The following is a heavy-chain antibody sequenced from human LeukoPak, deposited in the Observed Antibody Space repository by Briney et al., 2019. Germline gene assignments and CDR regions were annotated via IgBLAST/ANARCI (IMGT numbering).Heavy chain of an antibody. CDR3: ARDTREYCSGGSCYSHYYYYYMDV. CDR2: IYSSGST. J-gene: IGHJ6*03. Sequence: SETLSLTCTVSGASVSGSPYYWGWIRQPPGKGLEWIGSIYSSGSTYYNASLQSRVTISIDTSKNQFSLKLSSVTAADTAVYYCARDTREYCSGGSCYSHYYYYYMDVWGKGTTVTISS. V-gene: IGHV4-39*07. D-gene: IGHD2-15*01. CDR1: GASVSGSPYY.